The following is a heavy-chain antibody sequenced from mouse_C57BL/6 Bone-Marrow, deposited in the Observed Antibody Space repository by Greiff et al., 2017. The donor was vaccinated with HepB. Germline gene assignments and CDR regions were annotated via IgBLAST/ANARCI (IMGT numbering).Heavy chain of an antibody. V-gene: IGHV1-82*01. CDR1: GYAFSSSW. Sequence: VQLVESGPELVKPGASVKISCKASGYAFSSSWMNWVKQRPGKGLEWIGRIYPGDGDTNYNGKFKGKATLTADKSSSTAYMQLSSLTSEDSAVYFCASNPGYFDYWGQGTTLTVSS. J-gene: IGHJ2*01. CDR2: IYPGDGDT. CDR3: ASNPGYFDY.